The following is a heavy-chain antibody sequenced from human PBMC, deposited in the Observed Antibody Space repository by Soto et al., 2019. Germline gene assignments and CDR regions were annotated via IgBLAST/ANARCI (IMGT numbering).Heavy chain of an antibody. J-gene: IGHJ6*03. D-gene: IGHD2-2*01. CDR3: AKALRPSLNFFYYMDV. Sequence: EVQLLESGGGLVQPGGSLRLSCVVSGFTFGSYAMSWVRQAPEKGPEWVAILGGNGFTTYYADSVKGRFTISGDKSKSTLFLQMNSLRVDDTGVYYCAKALRPSLNFFYYMDVWGRGNSVTVSS. V-gene: IGHV3-23*01. CDR2: LGGNGFTT. CDR1: GFTFGSYA.